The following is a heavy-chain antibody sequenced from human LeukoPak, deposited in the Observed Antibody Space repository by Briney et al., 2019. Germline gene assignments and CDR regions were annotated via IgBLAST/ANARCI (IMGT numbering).Heavy chain of an antibody. V-gene: IGHV5-10-1*01. CDR3: ARRIAVAGTEIDY. Sequence: GESLKISCKGSGYSFTSYWISWVRQMPGKGLEWMGRIDPSDSHTNYSPSIQGHVTISADKSISTAYLQWSSLKASDTAMYYCARRIAVAGTEIDYWGQGTLVTVSS. D-gene: IGHD6-19*01. CDR2: IDPSDSHT. J-gene: IGHJ4*02. CDR1: GYSFTSYW.